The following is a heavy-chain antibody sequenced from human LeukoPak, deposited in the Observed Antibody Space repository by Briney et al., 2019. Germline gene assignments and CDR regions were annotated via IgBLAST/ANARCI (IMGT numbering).Heavy chain of an antibody. Sequence: GGSLRLSCAASGFTFSSYGMHWVRQAPGKGLEWVAVISYDGSNKYYADSVKGRFTISRDNSKNTLYLQMNSLRAEDTALYYCAKDLRTYSYGLDYWGQGNLVTVSS. J-gene: IGHJ4*02. CDR3: AKDLRTYSYGLDY. D-gene: IGHD5-18*01. CDR1: GFTFSSYG. V-gene: IGHV3-30*18. CDR2: ISYDGSNK.